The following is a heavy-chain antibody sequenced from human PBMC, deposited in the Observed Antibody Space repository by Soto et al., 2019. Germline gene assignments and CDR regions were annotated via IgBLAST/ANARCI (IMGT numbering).Heavy chain of an antibody. D-gene: IGHD6-13*01. Sequence: QVQLQESGPGLVKPSQTLSLTCTVSGGSISSGGYCWSWIRQHPGKGLEWIGYIYYSGSTYYNPSLKSRVTISVDTSKNQFSLKLSSVTAADTAVYYCARDQRSWYNWFDPWGQGTLVTVSS. CDR1: GGSISSGGYC. CDR2: IYYSGST. V-gene: IGHV4-31*03. J-gene: IGHJ5*02. CDR3: ARDQRSWYNWFDP.